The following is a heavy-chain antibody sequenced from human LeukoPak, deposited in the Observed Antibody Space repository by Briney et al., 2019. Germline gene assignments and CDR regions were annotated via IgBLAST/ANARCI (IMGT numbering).Heavy chain of an antibody. D-gene: IGHD5-12*01. V-gene: IGHV3-21*01. CDR2: ISSSSTYI. J-gene: IGHJ4*02. CDR3: ARDRRGYDYDY. CDR1: GFTFSSYS. Sequence: PGGSLRLSCAASGFTFSSYSMNWVRQAPGKGLGWVSSISSSSTYIYYADSVKGRFTISRDNAKNSLYLQMNSLRAEDTAVYYCARDRRGYDYDYWGQGTLVTVSS.